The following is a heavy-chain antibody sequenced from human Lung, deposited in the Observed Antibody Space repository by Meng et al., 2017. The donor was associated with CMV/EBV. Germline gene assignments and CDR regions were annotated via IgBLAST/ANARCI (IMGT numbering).Heavy chain of an antibody. J-gene: IGHJ3*02. Sequence: GSLRLXCTVSGGSISSSSYYWGWIRQPPGKGLEWIGSIYYSGSPYYNPSLKSRVTISVDTSKNQFSLKLSSVTAADTAVYYCARKLVVPAAIRNDAFDIWXQGTMVTVSS. CDR3: ARKLVVPAAIRNDAFDI. V-gene: IGHV4-39*07. CDR2: IYYSGSP. CDR1: GGSISSSSYY. D-gene: IGHD2-2*01.